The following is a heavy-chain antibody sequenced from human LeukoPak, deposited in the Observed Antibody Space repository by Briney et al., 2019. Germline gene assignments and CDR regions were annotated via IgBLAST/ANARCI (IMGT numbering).Heavy chain of an antibody. Sequence: GESLKISCAASGFTFSSYWMSWVRQAPGKGLEWVANIKQDGSEKYYVDSVKGRSTISRDNAKNSLYLQMNSLRAEDTAVYYCARDLLVDGYDPLVDYWGQGTLVTVSS. CDR2: IKQDGSEK. J-gene: IGHJ4*02. CDR3: ARDLLVDGYDPLVDY. CDR1: GFTFSSYW. V-gene: IGHV3-7*01. D-gene: IGHD5-12*01.